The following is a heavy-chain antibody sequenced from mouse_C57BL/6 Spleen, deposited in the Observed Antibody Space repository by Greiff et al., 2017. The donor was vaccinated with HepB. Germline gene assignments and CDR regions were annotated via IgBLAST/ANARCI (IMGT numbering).Heavy chain of an antibody. CDR3: ARFGMIRGLYFDY. Sequence: QVQLQQPGAELVKPGASVKLSCKASGYTFTSYWMHWVKQRPGQGLEWIGMIHPNSGSTNYNEKFKSKATLTVDKSSSTAYMQLSSLTSEDSAVYNCARFGMIRGLYFDYWGQGTTLTVSS. CDR1: GYTFTSYW. V-gene: IGHV1-64*01. CDR2: IHPNSGST. J-gene: IGHJ2*01. D-gene: IGHD2-4*01.